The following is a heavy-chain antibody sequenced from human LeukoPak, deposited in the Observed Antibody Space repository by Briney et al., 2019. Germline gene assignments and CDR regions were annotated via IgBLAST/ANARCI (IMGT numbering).Heavy chain of an antibody. CDR3: ARETFLRNYYDSSGYFLDY. V-gene: IGHV4-59*11. Sequence: SETLSLTCTVSGGSISSHYWSWIRQPPGKGLEWIGYIYYSGSTNYNPSLKSRVTISVDTSKNQLSLKLSSVTAADTAVYYCARETFLRNYYDSSGYFLDYWGQGTLVTVSS. CDR2: IYYSGST. D-gene: IGHD3-22*01. CDR1: GGSISSHY. J-gene: IGHJ4*02.